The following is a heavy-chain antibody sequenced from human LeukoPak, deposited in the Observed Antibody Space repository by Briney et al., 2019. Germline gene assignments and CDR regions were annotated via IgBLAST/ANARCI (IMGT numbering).Heavy chain of an antibody. CDR2: ISSSSTYI. V-gene: IGHV3-21*01. CDR1: GLTFSTSG. CDR3: AREGEWELLGFDY. D-gene: IGHD1-26*01. J-gene: IGHJ4*02. Sequence: GGSLRLSCTTSGLTFSTSGFNWVRQAPGKGLEWVSSISSSSTYIYYADSLKGRFTISRDNAKNSLYLQMNSLRVEDTAVYYCAREGEWELLGFDYWGQGTLVTVSS.